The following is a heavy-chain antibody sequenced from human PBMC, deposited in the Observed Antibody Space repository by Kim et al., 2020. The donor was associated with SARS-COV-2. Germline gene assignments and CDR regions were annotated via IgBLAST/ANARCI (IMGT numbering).Heavy chain of an antibody. CDR1: GYTFTSYG. V-gene: IGHV1-18*01. J-gene: IGHJ6*02. D-gene: IGHD6-19*01. CDR3: ARDLYSSGWSNPPPYYYYGMDV. Sequence: ASVKVSCKASGYTFTSYGISWVRQAPGQGLEWMGWISAYNGNTNYAQKLQGRVTMTTDTSTSTAYMELRSLRSDDTAVYYCARDLYSSGWSNPPPYYYYGMDVWGQGTTVTVSS. CDR2: ISAYNGNT.